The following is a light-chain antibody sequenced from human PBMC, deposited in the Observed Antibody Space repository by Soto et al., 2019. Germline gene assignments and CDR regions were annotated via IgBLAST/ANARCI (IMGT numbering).Light chain of an antibody. CDR2: DVT. V-gene: IGLV2-11*01. J-gene: IGLJ3*02. CDR1: SSDVGAYNY. Sequence: QSALTQPRSVSGSPGQSVTISCTGASSDVGAYNYVSWYQQRPGNAPKLMIYDVTKRPSGVPDRFSGSKSGNTASLTISGLQTEDEADYYCTSFARGSTLVFGGGTKVTVL. CDR3: TSFARGSTLV.